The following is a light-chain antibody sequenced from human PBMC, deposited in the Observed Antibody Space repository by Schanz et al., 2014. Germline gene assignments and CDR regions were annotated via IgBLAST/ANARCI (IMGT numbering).Light chain of an antibody. CDR2: GVS. V-gene: IGLV2-14*03. Sequence: QSVLTQPASVSGSPGQSITISCTGTSSDVGGYNYVSWYQQHPDKAPKLLIYGVSDRHSGVSNRFSGSKSGNTASLTISGLQAEDEADYYCSSYTSISTGIFGGGTKLTVL. J-gene: IGLJ2*01. CDR3: SSYTSISTGI. CDR1: SSDVGGYNY.